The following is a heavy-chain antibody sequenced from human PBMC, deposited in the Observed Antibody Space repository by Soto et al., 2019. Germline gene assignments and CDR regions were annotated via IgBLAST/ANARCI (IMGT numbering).Heavy chain of an antibody. V-gene: IGHV3-74*01. J-gene: IGHJ4*02. D-gene: IGHD2-15*01. Sequence: GGSLRLSCAASGFPFSSDWMHWVRQAPGKWLVWVSRINSDGSSTSYADSVKGRFTISRDNAKNTLYLQMNSLRAEDTAVYYCVRTSLVVAAATREDYWGQGT. CDR1: GFPFSSDW. CDR2: INSDGSST. CDR3: VRTSLVVAAATREDY.